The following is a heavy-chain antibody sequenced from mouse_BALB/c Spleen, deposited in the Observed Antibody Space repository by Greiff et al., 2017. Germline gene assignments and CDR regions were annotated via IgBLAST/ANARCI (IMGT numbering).Heavy chain of an antibody. J-gene: IGHJ2*01. CDR2: FYPGSGSI. Sequence: QVQLQQSGAELVKPGASVKLSCKASGYTFTEYIIHWVKQRSGQGLEWIGWFYPGSGSIKYNEKFKDKATLTADKSSSTVYMELSRLTSEDSAVYFCARHEGDGNYSELDYFDYWGQGTTLTVSS. CDR3: ARHEGDGNYSELDYFDY. V-gene: IGHV1-62-2*01. D-gene: IGHD2-1*01. CDR1: GYTFTEYI.